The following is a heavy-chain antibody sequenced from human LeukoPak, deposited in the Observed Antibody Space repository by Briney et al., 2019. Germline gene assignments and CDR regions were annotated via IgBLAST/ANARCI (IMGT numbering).Heavy chain of an antibody. CDR2: MNPNSGNT. J-gene: IGHJ5*02. CDR1: GYTFTGYY. V-gene: IGHV1-8*03. CDR3: AREGNRGWFDP. Sequence: ASVKVSCKASGYTFTGYYMHWVRQAPGQGLEWMGWMNPNSGNTGYAQKFQGRVTITRNTSISTAYMELSSLRSEDTAVYYCAREGNRGWFDPWGQGTLVTVSS.